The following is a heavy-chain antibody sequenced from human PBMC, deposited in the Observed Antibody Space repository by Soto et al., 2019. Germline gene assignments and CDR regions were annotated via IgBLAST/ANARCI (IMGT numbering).Heavy chain of an antibody. V-gene: IGHV4-34*01. D-gene: IGHD3-22*01. CDR3: AREAYYDSSGPSDY. Sequence: TLSLTFAPYGWSFSGYYWIWIRQPPGKGLEWIGEINHSGSTNYNPSLKSRVTISVDTSKNQFSLKLSSVTAADTAVYYCAREAYYDSSGPSDYWGQGTLVTVSS. J-gene: IGHJ4*02. CDR1: GWSFSGYY. CDR2: INHSGST.